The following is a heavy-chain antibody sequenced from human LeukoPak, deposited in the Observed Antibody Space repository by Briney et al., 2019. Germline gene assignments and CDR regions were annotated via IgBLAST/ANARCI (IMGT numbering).Heavy chain of an antibody. V-gene: IGHV4-39*01. CDR3: ARGGTLDYFDY. CDR1: GGSISSSSYY. Sequence: PSETLSLTCTVSGGSISSSSYYWGWIRQPPGKGLEWIGSIYYSGSTYYNPSLKSRVTISVDTSKNQFSLKLSSVTAADTAVYYCARGGTLDYFDYWGQGTLVTVSS. CDR2: IYYSGST. J-gene: IGHJ4*02.